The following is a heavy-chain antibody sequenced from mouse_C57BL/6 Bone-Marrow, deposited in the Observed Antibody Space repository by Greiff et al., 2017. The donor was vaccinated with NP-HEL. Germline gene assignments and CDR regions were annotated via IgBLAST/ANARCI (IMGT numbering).Heavy chain of an antibody. V-gene: IGHV1-52*01. CDR2: IDPSDSET. D-gene: IGHD1-1*01. CDR1: GYTFTSYC. J-gene: IGHJ4*01. CDR3: AREIASAMDY. Sequence: QVQLQQPGAELVRPGSSVKLSCKASGYTFTSYCMHWVQQSPIQGLEWIGNIDPSDSETHYNQKFKDKATLTVDKSSSTAYMQLSSLTSEDSAFDYCAREIASAMDYWGQGTSVTVSS.